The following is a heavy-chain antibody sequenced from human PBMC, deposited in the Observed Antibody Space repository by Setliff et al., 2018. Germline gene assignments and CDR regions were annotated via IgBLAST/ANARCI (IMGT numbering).Heavy chain of an antibody. V-gene: IGHV3-23*01. CDR2: ISATGSNT. J-gene: IGHJ4*02. CDR1: GLTFDNYA. Sequence: PGGSLRLSCAASGLTFDNYAFSWVRQAPGRGLEWVSGISATGSNTYYADSVKGRFTSSRDNSKDSLYLQLNSLRAEDTAVYYCAKDGVGPTYTYFFDFWGQGSQVTVSS. CDR3: AKDGVGPTYTYFFDF. D-gene: IGHD1-26*01.